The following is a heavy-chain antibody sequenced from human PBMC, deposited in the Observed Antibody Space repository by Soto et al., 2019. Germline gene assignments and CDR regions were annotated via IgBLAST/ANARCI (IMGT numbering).Heavy chain of an antibody. J-gene: IGHJ4*02. CDR3: ARTLPRAYSSSRFDY. CDR1: GGSFNGYY. V-gene: IGHV4-34*01. CDR2: INHSGST. D-gene: IGHD6-13*01. Sequence: SETLSLTCAVYGGSFNGYYWSWIRQPPGKGLEWIGEINHSGSTNYNPSLKSRVTISVDTSKNQFSLKLSSVTAADTAVYYCARTLPRAYSSSRFDYWGQGTLVTVSS.